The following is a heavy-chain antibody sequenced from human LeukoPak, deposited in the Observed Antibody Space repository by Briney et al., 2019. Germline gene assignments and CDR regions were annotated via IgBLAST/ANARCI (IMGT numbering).Heavy chain of an antibody. CDR3: ARYCGGDCYSFDP. V-gene: IGHV4-59*01. D-gene: IGHD2-21*02. Sequence: SETLSLTCTVSSGSISSYYWSWIRQPPGKGLEWIGYIYYSGSTNYNPSLKSRVTISVDTSKNQFSLKLSSVTAADTAVYYCARYCGGDCYSFDPWGQGTLVTVSS. CDR2: IYYSGST. CDR1: SGSISSYY. J-gene: IGHJ5*02.